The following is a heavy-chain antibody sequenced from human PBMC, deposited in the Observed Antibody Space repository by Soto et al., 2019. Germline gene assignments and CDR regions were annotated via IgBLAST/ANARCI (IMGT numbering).Heavy chain of an antibody. CDR2: ITVNGNT. J-gene: IGHJ1*01. D-gene: IGHD1-7*01. V-gene: IGHV4-4*07. CDR1: GAYISDFS. Sequence: QVQQLESGPGLVKPWDTLSLTCTVSGAYISDFSWSWNRQPAGKGLEWIGRITVNGNTQYNPSFRSRVTMSMDTSRNQFSLNLQSATAADTALYYCARESGENWTYEAHWGQGTLVTVSS. CDR3: ARESGENWTYEAH.